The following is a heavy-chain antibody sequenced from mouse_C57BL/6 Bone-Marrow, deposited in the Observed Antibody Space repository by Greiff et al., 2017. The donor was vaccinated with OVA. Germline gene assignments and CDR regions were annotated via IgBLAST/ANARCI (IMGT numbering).Heavy chain of an antibody. Sequence: VQRVESGGGLVQPGGSLSLSCAASGFTFTDYYMSWVRQPPGKALEWLGFIRNKANGYTTEYSASVKGRFTISRDNSQSILYLQMNALRAEDSATYYCARSPYYGSSLYYFDYWGQGTTLTVSS. CDR3: ARSPYYGSSLYYFDY. J-gene: IGHJ2*01. D-gene: IGHD1-1*01. V-gene: IGHV7-3*01. CDR2: IRNKANGYTT. CDR1: GFTFTDYY.